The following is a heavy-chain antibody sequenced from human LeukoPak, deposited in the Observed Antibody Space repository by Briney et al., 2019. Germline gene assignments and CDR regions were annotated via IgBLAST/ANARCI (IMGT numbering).Heavy chain of an antibody. J-gene: IGHJ4*02. Sequence: GGSLRLSCAASGFTVRSNYMSWVRQAPGKGLEWVSSISSSGSHMYYADSVKGRFTISRDSAKNSLYLQMNSLRAEDTAVYYCARLTFGGVIGFDYWGQGTLVTVSS. CDR1: GFTVRSNY. D-gene: IGHD3-16*02. CDR2: ISSSGSHM. CDR3: ARLTFGGVIGFDY. V-gene: IGHV3-21*01.